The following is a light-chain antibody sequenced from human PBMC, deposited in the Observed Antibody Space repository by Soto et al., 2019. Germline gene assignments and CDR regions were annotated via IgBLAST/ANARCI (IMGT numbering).Light chain of an antibody. CDR2: DVS. J-gene: IGLJ2*01. CDR1: SSDVGGYNY. CDR3: SSHTSSSTDVL. V-gene: IGLV2-14*01. Sequence: QSALTQPASVSGSPGQSITISCTGTSSDVGGYNYVSWYQQHPGKAPKLMIYDVSNRPSGVSNRFSGSKSGNTASLIISGLQAEDEADYYCSSHTSSSTDVLFGAGTKLTVL.